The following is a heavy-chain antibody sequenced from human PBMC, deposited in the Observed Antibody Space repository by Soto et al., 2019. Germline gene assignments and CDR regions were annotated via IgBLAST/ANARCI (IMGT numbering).Heavy chain of an antibody. CDR2: ISYGGDKQ. V-gene: IGHV3-30-3*01. CDR1: GFTFRYYA. D-gene: IGHD3-3*01. CDR3: ARDPDDFWSGYPDY. J-gene: IGHJ4*02. Sequence: LRLSCAASGFTFRYYAMHWVRQSPGKGLQWVASISYGGDKQYYADSVKGRFTISRDDSKNTLYLQMNSLRPDDTAVYYCARDPDDFWSGYPDYWGKGHLVTVSS.